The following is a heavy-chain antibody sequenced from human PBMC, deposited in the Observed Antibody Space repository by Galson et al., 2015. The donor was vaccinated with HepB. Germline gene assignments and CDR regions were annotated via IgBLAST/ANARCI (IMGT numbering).Heavy chain of an antibody. CDR2: ISSDSKTI. CDR1: EFIFSRYS. Sequence: SLRHSCAGSEFIFSRYSMNWVRQASGKGTEWLEFISSDSKTIYYADSVRGQFTISRDNAKNSLYLQMNNLRAEDTAVYYCAMTLRVYYYGMDVWGQGTTVSVSS. V-gene: IGHV3-48*04. D-gene: IGHD3-16*01. CDR3: AMTLRVYYYGMDV. J-gene: IGHJ6*02.